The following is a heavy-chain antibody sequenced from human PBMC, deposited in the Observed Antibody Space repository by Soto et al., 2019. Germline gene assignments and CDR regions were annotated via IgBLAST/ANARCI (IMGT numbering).Heavy chain of an antibody. V-gene: IGHV3-30*18. J-gene: IGHJ4*02. Sequence: QVQLVESGGGVVQPGRSLRLSCAASGFSFSSYGMHWVRQAPGKGLEWVAMISYDGTDEYYADSVKGRFTISRDNSKNAVYLQMNSLRAEATAVCYCAKQESDWNAHFDYWGQGTLVTVSS. CDR3: AKQESDWNAHFDY. CDR2: ISYDGTDE. CDR1: GFSFSSYG. D-gene: IGHD1-1*01.